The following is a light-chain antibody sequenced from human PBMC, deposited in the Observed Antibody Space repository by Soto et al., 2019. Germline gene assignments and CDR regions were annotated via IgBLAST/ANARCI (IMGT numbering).Light chain of an antibody. CDR3: QQRSNWLIS. Sequence: EIVLTQSPATLSLSPGDRATLSCRASQSVSGYLAWYQQKPGQAPRLLIYDGSHRATGIPARFSGSGSGTDFTLTISGLEPEDFAVYYCQQRSNWLISFGPGTKVDIK. J-gene: IGKJ3*01. CDR2: DGS. V-gene: IGKV3-11*01. CDR1: QSVSGY.